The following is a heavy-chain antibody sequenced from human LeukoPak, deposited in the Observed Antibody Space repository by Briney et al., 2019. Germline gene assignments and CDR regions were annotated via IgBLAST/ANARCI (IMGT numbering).Heavy chain of an antibody. CDR1: GYTFTENY. Sequence: AAVTVSCKASGYTFTENYIHWVRQAPGHGLEWMGLINPYTGGTNYTEKFQGRVTMTRDTSVSTAYMHLSRLRSDDTAVYYCARGTSGFSPWGQGTPVTVSS. CDR2: INPYTGGT. CDR3: ARGTSGFSP. D-gene: IGHD3-22*01. J-gene: IGHJ4*02. V-gene: IGHV1-2*02.